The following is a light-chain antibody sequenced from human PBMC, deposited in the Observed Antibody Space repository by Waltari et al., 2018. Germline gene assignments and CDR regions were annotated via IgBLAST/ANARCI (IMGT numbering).Light chain of an antibody. CDR2: AVS. CDR1: SSDVGNYKR. V-gene: IGLV2-23*02. CDR3: SSYAGSSKGV. Sequence: QSALTQPASVSGSPGQSSTISCTGTSSDVGNYKRVSWYQQHPGKAPKLMIYAVSKRPSGVSDHFSGSKSGDMASLTISGLQPEDEAEYFCSSYAGSSKGVFGGGTKVTVL. J-gene: IGLJ2*01.